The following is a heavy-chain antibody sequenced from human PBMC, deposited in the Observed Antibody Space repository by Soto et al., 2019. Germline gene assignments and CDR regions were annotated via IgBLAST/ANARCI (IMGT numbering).Heavy chain of an antibody. J-gene: IGHJ4*02. D-gene: IGHD4-17*01. V-gene: IGHV3-30*18. CDR1: GFTFSSYG. CDR2: ISYDGSNK. CDR3: AKDSSDYGDGDY. Sequence: QVQLVESGGGVVQPERSLRLSCAASGFTFSSYGMHWVRQAPGKGLEWVAVISYDGSNKYYADSVKGRFTISRDNSKNTLYLQMNSLRAEDTAVYYCAKDSSDYGDGDYWGQGTLVTVSS.